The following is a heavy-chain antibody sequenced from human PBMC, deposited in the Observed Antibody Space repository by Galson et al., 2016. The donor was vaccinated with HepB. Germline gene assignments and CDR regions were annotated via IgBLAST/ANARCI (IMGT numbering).Heavy chain of an antibody. CDR2: IYHSGST. D-gene: IGHD5-12*01. CDR3: ARDRGQDGGYDWYFDL. V-gene: IGHV4-30-2*01. Sequence: TLSLTCAVSGGSISSRAYSWSWIRQPPGKGLEWIGYIYHSGSTYYNPSLKSRVTISTDTPKNQVSLKLSSVTAADTAVYYCARDRGQDGGYDWYFDLWGRGTLVTVSS. J-gene: IGHJ2*01. CDR1: GGSISSRAYS.